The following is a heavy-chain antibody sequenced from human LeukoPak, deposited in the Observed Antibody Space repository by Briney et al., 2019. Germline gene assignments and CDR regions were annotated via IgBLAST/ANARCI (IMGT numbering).Heavy chain of an antibody. V-gene: IGHV3-21*01. J-gene: IGHJ4*02. CDR3: ARQPQDYFDY. Sequence: GGSLRLSCAASGFTFSNYSMNWARQAPGKGLEWVSSISSRSSYIYYADSVKGRFTISRDNAKNSLYLQMNSLRAEDTAVYYCARQPQDYFDYWGQGTLVTVSS. CDR2: ISSRSSYI. CDR1: GFTFSNYS.